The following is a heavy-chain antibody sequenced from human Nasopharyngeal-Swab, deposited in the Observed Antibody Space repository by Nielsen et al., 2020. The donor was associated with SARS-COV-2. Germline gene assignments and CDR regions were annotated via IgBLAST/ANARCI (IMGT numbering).Heavy chain of an antibody. CDR3: ARQFGSCEGGNYLLPFDN. V-gene: IGHV4-39*07. CDR2: ILYGGTT. CDR1: GSNSNYNYY. D-gene: IGHD5-24*01. J-gene: IGHJ4*02. Sequence: GSNSNYNYYWAWVRQSPGKGLEWIASILYGGTTYYNPSLKSRVIISVDTSKHQFFLRLTSVTAADTAVYYCARQFGSCEGGNYLLPFDNWGQGTLVTISS.